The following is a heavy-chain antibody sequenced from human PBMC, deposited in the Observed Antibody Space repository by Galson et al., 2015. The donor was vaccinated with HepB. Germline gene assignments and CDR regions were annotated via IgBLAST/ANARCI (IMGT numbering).Heavy chain of an antibody. CDR3: ATFMDTPRDVDC. V-gene: IGHV3-23*01. Sequence: SLRLSCAASGFTFSSYAMTWVRQAPGKGLEWVSAISGRGSSTYYADSVKGRFTISRDNSKDTLCLQMNSLRAEDTAVYYCATFMDTPRDVDCWGQGTLVAVSS. J-gene: IGHJ4*02. CDR2: ISGRGSST. D-gene: IGHD5-18*01. CDR1: GFTFSSYA.